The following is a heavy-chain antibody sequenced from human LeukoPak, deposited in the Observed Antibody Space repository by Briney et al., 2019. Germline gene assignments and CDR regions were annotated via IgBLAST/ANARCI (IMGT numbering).Heavy chain of an antibody. CDR3: AREEGSITIFGVVIDDAFDI. J-gene: IGHJ3*02. Sequence: GGSLRLSCAASGSTFSSYAMHWVRQAPGKGLEWVAVISYDGSNKYYADSVKGRFTISRDNSKNTLYLQMNSLRAEDTAVYYCAREEGSITIFGVVIDDAFDIWGQGTMVTVSS. CDR2: ISYDGSNK. D-gene: IGHD3-3*01. CDR1: GSTFSSYA. V-gene: IGHV3-30*04.